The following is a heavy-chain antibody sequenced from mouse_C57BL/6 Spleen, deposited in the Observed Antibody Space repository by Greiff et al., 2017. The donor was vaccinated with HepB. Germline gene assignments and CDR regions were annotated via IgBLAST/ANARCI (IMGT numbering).Heavy chain of an antibody. CDR2: IDPETGGT. CDR3: TRRHYYGSSYRYVDV. V-gene: IGHV1-15*01. CDR1: GYTFTDYE. D-gene: IGHD1-1*01. J-gene: IGHJ1*03. Sequence: VQLQQSGAELVRPGASVTLSCKASGYTFTDYEMHWVKQTPVHGLEWIGAIDPETGGTAYNQKFKGKAILTADKSSSTAYMELRSLTSEDSAVYYCTRRHYYGSSYRYVDVWGTGTTVTVSS.